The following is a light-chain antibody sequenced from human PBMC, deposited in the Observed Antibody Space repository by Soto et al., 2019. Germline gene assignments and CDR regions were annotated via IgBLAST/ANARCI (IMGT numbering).Light chain of an antibody. Sequence: EIVLTQSPGTLFLSPGERATLSCTASQSVSSSYLAWYQQKPGQAPRLLIYGASSRATGIPDRFSGSGSGTDFTLTISRLEPEDFAVYYCQQYGSSPRFTFGPGTKVDIK. CDR2: GAS. CDR3: QQYGSSPRFT. J-gene: IGKJ3*01. CDR1: QSVSSSY. V-gene: IGKV3-20*01.